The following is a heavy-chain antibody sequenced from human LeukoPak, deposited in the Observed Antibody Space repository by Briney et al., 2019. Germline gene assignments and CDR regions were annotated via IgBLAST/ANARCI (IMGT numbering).Heavy chain of an antibody. V-gene: IGHV1-24*01. CDR3: ATDRFRDHSSGWSNWFDP. J-gene: IGHJ5*02. CDR2: FDPEDGER. CDR1: GYTLTELS. D-gene: IGHD6-19*01. Sequence: GASVKVSCKVSGYTLTELSMHWVRQAPGKGLEWMGGFDPEDGERIYAQKFQGRVTLTEDPSTDTAYMELSSLRSEDTAVYYCATDRFRDHSSGWSNWFDPWGQGTLVTVSS.